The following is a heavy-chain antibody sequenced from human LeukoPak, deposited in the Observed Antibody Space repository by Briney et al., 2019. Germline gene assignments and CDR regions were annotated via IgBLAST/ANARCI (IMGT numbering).Heavy chain of an antibody. Sequence: ASVKVSCKASGYTFTSYSMHWVRQAPGQGLEWMGIINPSGGSTSYAQKFHGIVTMTRDMSTSTVYMKLSSQRSEDTAVYYCARRYLYYFDYWGQGTLVTVSS. D-gene: IGHD1-14*01. CDR2: INPSGGST. J-gene: IGHJ4*02. V-gene: IGHV1-46*01. CDR3: ARRYLYYFDY. CDR1: GYTFTSYS.